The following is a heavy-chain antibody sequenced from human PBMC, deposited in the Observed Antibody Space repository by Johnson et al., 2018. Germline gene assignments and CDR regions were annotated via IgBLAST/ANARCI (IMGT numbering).Heavy chain of an antibody. V-gene: IGHV3-9*01. CDR2: LSWNSGSI. CDR3: ARAYCGGDCYSSFNYYYYYMDV. Sequence: VQLVESGGGLVQPGRSLRLSCAASGFTFDTYAMHWVRQAPGKGLEWVPGLSWNSGSIGYADSVTGRFTISRDTAKNALYLQMNTLSAEDTAVYCCARAYCGGDCYSSFNYYYYYMDVWGKGTTVTVSS. D-gene: IGHD2-21*02. J-gene: IGHJ6*03. CDR1: GFTFDTYA.